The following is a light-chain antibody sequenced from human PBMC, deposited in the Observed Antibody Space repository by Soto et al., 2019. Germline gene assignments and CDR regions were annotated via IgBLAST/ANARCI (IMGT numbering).Light chain of an antibody. CDR3: HQYGSSPT. Sequence: EIVLTQSPATLSLSPGERATLSCRASQSVSSSYLAWYQQKPGQAPRLLIYGASSSATGVPDRFSGSGSGTNFNLTIRRLEAEDFAVYYCHQYGSSPTFGPGTKVDIK. J-gene: IGKJ3*01. CDR2: GAS. V-gene: IGKV3-20*01. CDR1: QSVSSSY.